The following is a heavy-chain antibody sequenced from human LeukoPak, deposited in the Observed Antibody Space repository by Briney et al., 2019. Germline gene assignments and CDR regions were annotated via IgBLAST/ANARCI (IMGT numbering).Heavy chain of an antibody. CDR3: AKATSGRGFDP. J-gene: IGHJ5*02. V-gene: IGHV3-30*18. CDR2: ILYDGSNK. CDR1: GFTFSSYG. Sequence: GGSLRLSCAASGFTFSSYGMHWVRQAPGKGLEWVAVILYDGSNKYYADSVKGRFTISRDNSKNTLYLQMNSLRAEDTAVYYCAKATSGRGFDPWGQGTLVTVSS.